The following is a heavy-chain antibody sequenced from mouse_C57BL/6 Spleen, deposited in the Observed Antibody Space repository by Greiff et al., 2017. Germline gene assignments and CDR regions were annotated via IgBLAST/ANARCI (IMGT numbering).Heavy chain of an antibody. Sequence: QVQLQQPGAELVKPGASVKMSCKASGYTFISYWITWVKQRPGQGLEWIGDIYPGSGSTNYNEKFKSKATLTVDTSSSTAYMQLSSLTSEDSAVYYCARYFSASLLPSYWGQGTLVTVSA. CDR1: GYTFISYW. CDR3: ARYFSASLLPSY. D-gene: IGHD6-1*01. V-gene: IGHV1-55*01. J-gene: IGHJ3*01. CDR2: IYPGSGST.